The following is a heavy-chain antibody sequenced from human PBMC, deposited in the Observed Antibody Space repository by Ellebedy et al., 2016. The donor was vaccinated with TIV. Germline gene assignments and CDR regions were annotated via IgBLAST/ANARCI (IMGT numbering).Heavy chain of an antibody. CDR2: INQDGSEK. CDR1: GFTFSRNV. V-gene: IGHV3-7*04. CDR3: ARYYYGMDV. Sequence: GESLKISCAVSGFTFSRNVMNWVRQGPGKGLEWVANINQDGSEKYSVDSLKGRFTISRDNAKNSLYLQMNSLRAEDTAVYYCARYYYGMDVWGQGTTVTVSS. J-gene: IGHJ6*02.